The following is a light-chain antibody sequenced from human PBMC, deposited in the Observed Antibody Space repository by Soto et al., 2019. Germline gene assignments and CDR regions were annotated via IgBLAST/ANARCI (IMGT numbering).Light chain of an antibody. CDR2: EVS. CDR1: SSDVGGYNY. Sequence: QSALTQHASVSGSAGQSITISCTGTSSDVGGYNYVSWYQQHPGKAPTLMISEVSNRPSGVSNRFSGSKSGNTASLTISGLQAEDEADYYCSSYTGSNLGVFGTGTKVTVL. J-gene: IGLJ1*01. V-gene: IGLV2-14*01. CDR3: SSYTGSNLGV.